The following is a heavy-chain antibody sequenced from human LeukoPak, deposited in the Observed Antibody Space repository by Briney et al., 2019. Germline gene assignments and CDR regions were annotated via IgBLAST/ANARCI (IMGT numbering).Heavy chain of an antibody. CDR1: VDSVSISSAA. V-gene: IGHV6-1*01. Sequence: SQTLSLTSAMTVDSVSISSAAWNCIRQSPSRGLEWLGRTYYRFKWYSDYAVSVKSRITITPATSKNQFSLQLNSVTPEDTAVYYCARDDNWFDPWGQGTLVTVSS. J-gene: IGHJ5*02. CDR2: TYYRFKWYS. CDR3: ARDDNWFDP.